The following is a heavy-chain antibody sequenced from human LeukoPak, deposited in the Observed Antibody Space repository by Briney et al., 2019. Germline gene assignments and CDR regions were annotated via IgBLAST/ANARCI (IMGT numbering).Heavy chain of an antibody. J-gene: IGHJ4*02. Sequence: GSLRLSCAASGFTFSSYEMNWVRQAPGKGLEWVSYISSSGSTIYYADSVKGRFTISRDNAKNSLYLQMNSLRAEDTAVYYCARGSPQDYFDYWGQGTLVTVSS. V-gene: IGHV3-48*03. CDR3: ARGSPQDYFDY. CDR2: ISSSGSTI. CDR1: GFTFSSYE.